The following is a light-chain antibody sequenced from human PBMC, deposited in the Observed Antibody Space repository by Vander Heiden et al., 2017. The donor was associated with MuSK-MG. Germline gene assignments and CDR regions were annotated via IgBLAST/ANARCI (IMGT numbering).Light chain of an antibody. V-gene: IGLV3-19*01. J-gene: IGLJ1*01. CDR2: GRN. CDR3: TSQDSSGYQL. Sequence: SSEVTQDPAVSVALGQTVRITCQGGSLRDFYASWYQQKPGQAPVLVIYGRNKRPSGIPDRFSGSSSGATASSTITGAQADDEAYYYCTSQDSSGYQLFGPGTKVTVL. CDR1: SLRDFY.